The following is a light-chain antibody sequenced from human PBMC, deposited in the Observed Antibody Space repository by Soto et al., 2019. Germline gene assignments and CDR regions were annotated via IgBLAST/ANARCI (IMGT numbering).Light chain of an antibody. V-gene: IGKV3-11*01. CDR1: QSVNSN. CDR2: DAS. J-gene: IGKJ4*01. CDR3: QHNSNCLT. Sequence: EIVLTQSPATLSLSPGERATLSCRASQSVNSNLAWYQQKPGQAPRLLIYDASNRATGIPARFSGSGSGTDFTLTISSLAADVFAYYYCQHNSNCLTFGGGTKVEIK.